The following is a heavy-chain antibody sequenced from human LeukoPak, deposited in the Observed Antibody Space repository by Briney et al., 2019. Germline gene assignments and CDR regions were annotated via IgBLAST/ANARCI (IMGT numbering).Heavy chain of an antibody. D-gene: IGHD3-10*01. J-gene: IGHJ4*02. V-gene: IGHV4-30-4*02. CDR3: ARESTFGEFSY. Sequence: SETLSLTCTVSGGSISSGDYYWSWIRQPPGKGLEWIGYIYYSGSTYYNPSLKSRVTISVDTSKNQFSLKLSSVTAADTAVYYCARESTFGEFSYWGQGTLVTVSS. CDR2: IYYSGST. CDR1: GGSISSGDYY.